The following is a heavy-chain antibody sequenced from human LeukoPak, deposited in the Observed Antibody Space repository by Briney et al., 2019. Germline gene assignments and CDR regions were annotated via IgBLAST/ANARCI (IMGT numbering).Heavy chain of an antibody. CDR1: GGSISSYC. V-gene: IGHV4-59*01. CDR2: IYYSGGT. CDR3: ARERSGSYYDY. J-gene: IGHJ4*02. D-gene: IGHD3-10*01. Sequence: PSETLSLTCTVSGGSISSYCWSWIRQPPGKGLEWIGYIYYSGGTNYNPPLKSRVTISLDTSKNQFSLKLSSVTPADTAVYFCARERSGSYYDYWGQGTLVTVSS.